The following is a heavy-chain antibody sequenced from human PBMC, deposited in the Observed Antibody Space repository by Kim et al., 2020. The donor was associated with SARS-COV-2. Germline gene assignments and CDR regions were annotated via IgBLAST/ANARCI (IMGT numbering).Heavy chain of an antibody. CDR2: IRSKPKNYAT. D-gene: IGHD4-17*01. CDR3: ATYTDYFFNY. J-gene: IGHJ4*02. CDR1: GVIFSGST. V-gene: IGHV3-73*01. Sequence: GGSLRLSCAASGVIFSGSTMHWVRQASGKGLEWVGRIRSKPKNYATEYTVSVKGRFTVSRDDSKNTAYLQMNGLKTEGTAVHYCATYTDYFFNYWGQGILVTVPS.